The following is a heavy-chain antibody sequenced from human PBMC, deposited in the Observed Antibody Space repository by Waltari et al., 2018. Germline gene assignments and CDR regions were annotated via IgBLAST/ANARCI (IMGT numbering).Heavy chain of an antibody. Sequence: QVQLRESGPGLVKPSNTLSIPCPVSGCAISSSTLSWLRQAPGKRLGWIGDIYYSGITNYNPSLKSRVTISVDTSKNQFSLKLSSGTAADTAVYYCASNVQYDSSGYDAFDIWGQGTMVTVSS. J-gene: IGHJ3*02. CDR2: IYYSGIT. CDR3: ASNVQYDSSGYDAFDI. D-gene: IGHD3-22*01. CDR1: GCAISSST. V-gene: IGHV4-59*01.